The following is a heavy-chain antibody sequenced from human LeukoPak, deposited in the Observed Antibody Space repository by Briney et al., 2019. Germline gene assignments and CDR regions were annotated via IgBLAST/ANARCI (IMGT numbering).Heavy chain of an antibody. V-gene: IGHV1-18*01. J-gene: IGHJ6*03. D-gene: IGHD4-11*01. CDR2: ISAFNGNT. CDR1: GYTFTSYG. Sequence: GASVKVSCKASGYTFTSYGISWVRQAPGQGLEWMGWISAFNGNTNYAQKLQGRVTMTTDTSTSTAYMELRSLRSDDTAVYYCARVPFLHDYSNYFTARRSGYYYYYYMDVWGKGTTVTVSS. CDR3: ARVPFLHDYSNYFTARRSGYYYYYYMDV.